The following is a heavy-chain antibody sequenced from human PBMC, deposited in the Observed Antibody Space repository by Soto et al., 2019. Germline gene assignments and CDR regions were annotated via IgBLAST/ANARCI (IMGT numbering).Heavy chain of an antibody. D-gene: IGHD5-18*01. Sequence: PSETLSLTCTVSGGSIRSGGYYWSWVRQNPRRGLEWIGNIYYSGNTYYNPSLKSRLTISVDTSKNQFSLSLSSVTAADTAVYYCARDRLMATAGTARHYFGLDVWGQGTTVTVS. CDR2: IYYSGNT. CDR3: ARDRLMATAGTARHYFGLDV. J-gene: IGHJ6*02. CDR1: GGSIRSGGYY. V-gene: IGHV4-31*03.